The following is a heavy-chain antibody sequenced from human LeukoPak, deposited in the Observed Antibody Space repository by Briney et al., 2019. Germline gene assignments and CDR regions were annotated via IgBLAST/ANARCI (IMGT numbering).Heavy chain of an antibody. CDR1: GFTFNDAW. CDR3: AKDLLPADY. J-gene: IGHJ4*02. Sequence: GGSLRLSCAASGFTFNDAWMSWVRQAPGKGLEWVSAISGSGGSTYYADSVRGRFTISRDNSKNTLYLQMNSLRAEDTAVYYCAKDLLPADYWGQGTLVTVSS. CDR2: ISGSGGST. D-gene: IGHD2-2*01. V-gene: IGHV3-23*01.